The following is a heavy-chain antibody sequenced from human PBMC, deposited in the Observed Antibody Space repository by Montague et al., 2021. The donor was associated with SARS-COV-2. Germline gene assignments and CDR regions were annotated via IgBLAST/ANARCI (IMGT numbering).Heavy chain of an antibody. Sequence: SETLSLTCAVYGGSFSGYYWSWIRQPPGKGLEWIGEINHSGSTNYNPSLKSRVTISVDTSKNQFSLKLSSVTAADTAVYYCARGGYSFSLTGGSTWFDPWGQGTLVTVSS. CDR3: ARGGYSFSLTGGSTWFDP. V-gene: IGHV4-34*01. CDR2: INHSGST. CDR1: GGSFSGYY. J-gene: IGHJ5*02. D-gene: IGHD1-14*01.